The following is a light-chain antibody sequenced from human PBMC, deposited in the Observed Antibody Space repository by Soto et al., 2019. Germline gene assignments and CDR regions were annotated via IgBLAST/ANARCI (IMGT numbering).Light chain of an antibody. CDR2: DAS. J-gene: IGKJ4*01. Sequence: EFVLTQSPGTLSLSPGERATLSCRASQTVRSNYLAWYQQKPGQAPKLLIHDASSRATGIPDRFSGGGSGTDFILTISRLEPEDFAVYYCQQYSSSPLTFGGGTKVDIK. CDR3: QQYSSSPLT. CDR1: QTVRSNY. V-gene: IGKV3-20*01.